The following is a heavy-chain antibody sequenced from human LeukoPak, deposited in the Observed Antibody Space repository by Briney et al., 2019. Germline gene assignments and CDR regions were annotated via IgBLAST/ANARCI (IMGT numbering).Heavy chain of an antibody. Sequence: GGSLRLSCAVSGFTFSSYSMNWVRQAPGKGLEWVSSINSDSSLMFYAESVKGRFTISRDNGRNSLYLQMNRLRAEDTAVYYCIRDLFDEYSLDYWGQGALVTVSS. CDR1: GFTFSSYS. CDR2: INSDSSLM. V-gene: IGHV3-21*01. D-gene: IGHD4-11*01. J-gene: IGHJ4*02. CDR3: IRDLFDEYSLDY.